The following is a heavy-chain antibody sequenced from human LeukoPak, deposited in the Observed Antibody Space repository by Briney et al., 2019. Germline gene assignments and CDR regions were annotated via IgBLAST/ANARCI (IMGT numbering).Heavy chain of an antibody. Sequence: GGSLRLSCAASGFTFDDYDMSWVRQAPGKGLEWVSGISWHSGSIGYADSVKGRFTISRDNAKNSLYLQMNSLRVEDTALYYCAKAGFYYDSSGYFRRPFDYWGQGTLVTVSS. CDR2: ISWHSGSI. J-gene: IGHJ4*02. V-gene: IGHV3-9*01. CDR3: AKAGFYYDSSGYFRRPFDY. D-gene: IGHD3-22*01. CDR1: GFTFDDYD.